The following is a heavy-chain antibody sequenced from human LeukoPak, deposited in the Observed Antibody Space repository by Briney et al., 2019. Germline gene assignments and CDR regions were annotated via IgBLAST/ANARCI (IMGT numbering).Heavy chain of an antibody. J-gene: IGHJ6*02. CDR3: ARDVGMDV. V-gene: IGHV3-66*01. CDR1: GGSFSGYY. Sequence: ETLSLTCAVYGGSFSGYYWSWIRQPPGKGLEWVSVIYSGGSTYYADSVKGRFTISRDNSKNTLYLQMNSLRAEDTAVYYCARDVGMDVWGQGTTVTVSS. CDR2: IYSGGST.